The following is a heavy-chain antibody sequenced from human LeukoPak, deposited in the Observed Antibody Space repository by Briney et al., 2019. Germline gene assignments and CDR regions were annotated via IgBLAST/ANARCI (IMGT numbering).Heavy chain of an antibody. CDR1: GGSISSYY. J-gene: IGHJ4*02. Sequence: SETLSLTCTVSGGSISSYYWSWIRQPPGKGLEWIGEIYHSGSTNYNPSLKSRVTISVDKSKNQFSLKLSSVTAADTAVYYRARVEYYYDSSGYHSKFDYWGQGTLVTVSS. CDR3: ARVEYYYDSSGYHSKFDY. D-gene: IGHD3-22*01. CDR2: IYHSGST. V-gene: IGHV4-59*12.